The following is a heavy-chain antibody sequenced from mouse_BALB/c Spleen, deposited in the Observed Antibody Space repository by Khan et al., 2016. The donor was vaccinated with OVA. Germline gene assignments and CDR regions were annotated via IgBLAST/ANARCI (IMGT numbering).Heavy chain of an antibody. Sequence: VQLKESGPGLVQPSQSLSITCTVSGFSLNTYGIHWIRQSQGKGLEWLGVIRSGGSTDYNGAFISRLNITKDNSKSQGFFKLSSLQADDTAIYYCARNSYMYDFTYWGQGTLVTVSA. CDR1: GFSLNTYG. CDR3: ARNSYMYDFTY. CDR2: IRSGGST. V-gene: IGHV2-2*01. D-gene: IGHD2-14*01. J-gene: IGHJ3*01.